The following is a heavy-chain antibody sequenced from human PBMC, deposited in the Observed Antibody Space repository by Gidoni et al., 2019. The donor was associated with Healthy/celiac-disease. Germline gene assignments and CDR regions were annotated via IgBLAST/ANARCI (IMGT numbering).Heavy chain of an antibody. D-gene: IGHD2-15*01. J-gene: IGHJ4*02. CDR2: IIPIFGTA. V-gene: IGHV1-69*12. Sequence: QVQLVQSGAEVKKPGSSVTVSCKASGGTFSSYSISWVRQAPGQGLEWMGGIIPIFGTANYAQKFQGRVTITADESTSKAYMELSSLRSEDTAVYYCARGEGSTNGYCSGGSCYPPPDYWGQGTLVTVSS. CDR3: ARGEGSTNGYCSGGSCYPPPDY. CDR1: GGTFSSYS.